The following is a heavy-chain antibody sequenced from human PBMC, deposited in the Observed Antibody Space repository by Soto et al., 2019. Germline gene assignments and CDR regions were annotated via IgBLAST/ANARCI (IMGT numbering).Heavy chain of an antibody. J-gene: IGHJ5*02. V-gene: IGHV3-21*01. CDR2: ISSSSSYI. CDR1: RFTFSSYS. Sequence: GGSLRLSCAASRFTFSSYSMNWVRQAPGKGLEWVSSISSSSSYIYYADSVKGRFTISRDNAKNSLYLQMNSLRAEDTAVYYCASIPAYSIGWFDPWGQGTLVTVSS. CDR3: ASIPAYSIGWFDP. D-gene: IGHD4-4*01.